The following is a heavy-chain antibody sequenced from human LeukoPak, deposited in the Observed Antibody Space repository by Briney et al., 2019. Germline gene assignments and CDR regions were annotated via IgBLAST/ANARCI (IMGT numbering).Heavy chain of an antibody. CDR1: GFTVSSNY. D-gene: IGHD3-10*01. CDR3: AIKAKGDY. J-gene: IGHJ4*02. CDR2: INNSGGST. Sequence: PGGSLRLSCAASGFTVSSNYMSWVRQAPGKGLEWVSTINNSGGSTYYADSVKGRFTISRDNSKNTLYLQMNSLRAEDTAVYYSAIKAKGDYWGQGTLVTVSS. V-gene: IGHV3-23*01.